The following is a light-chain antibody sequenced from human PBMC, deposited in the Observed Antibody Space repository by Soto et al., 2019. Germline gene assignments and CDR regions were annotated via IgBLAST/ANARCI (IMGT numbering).Light chain of an antibody. CDR2: DVT. CDR1: NSDVGAYNY. CDR3: SSYTSRSTLYV. Sequence: QSVLTQPASESGYPGYSITFSCPGTNSDVGAYNYVSWYQQHPGKAPKLMIYDVTNRPSGVFNRFSGSKSGNTASLTISGLQAEDEADYYCSSYTSRSTLYVFGTGTKVTVL. J-gene: IGLJ1*01. V-gene: IGLV2-14*03.